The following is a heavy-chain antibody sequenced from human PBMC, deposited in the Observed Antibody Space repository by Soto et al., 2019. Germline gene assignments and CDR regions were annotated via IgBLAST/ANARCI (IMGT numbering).Heavy chain of an antibody. CDR3: AKEGFSSSWYTGYYFDY. J-gene: IGHJ4*02. CDR1: GFTFSSYA. Sequence: GGSLRLSCAASGFTFSSYAMSWVRQAPGKGLEWVSAISGSGGSTYYADSVKGRFTISRDNSKNTLSLQMNSLRAEDTAVYYCAKEGFSSSWYTGYYFDYWGQGTLVTVSS. CDR2: ISGSGGST. D-gene: IGHD6-13*01. V-gene: IGHV3-23*01.